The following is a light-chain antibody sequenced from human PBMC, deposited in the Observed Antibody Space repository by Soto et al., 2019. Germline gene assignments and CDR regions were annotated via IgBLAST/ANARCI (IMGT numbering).Light chain of an antibody. CDR2: DVS. V-gene: IGLV2-14*03. J-gene: IGLJ2*01. Sequence: QSALTQPASVSGSPGQSITISCTGTSSAVGGYNYVSWYQQHPGKAPKLMIYDVSNRPSGVSNRFSGSKSGNTASLTISGLQAEDEADYYCSSYTGSSTVVFGGGTQLTVL. CDR3: SSYTGSSTVV. CDR1: SSAVGGYNY.